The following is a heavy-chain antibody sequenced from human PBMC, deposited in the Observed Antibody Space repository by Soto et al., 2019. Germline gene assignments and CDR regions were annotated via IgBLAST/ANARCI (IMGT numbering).Heavy chain of an antibody. J-gene: IGHJ6*02. V-gene: IGHV5-10-1*01. CDR1: GDSFSNYW. CDR2: IDPSDSYT. Sequence: GESLKISCKGSGDSFSNYWISWVRQMPGKGLEWMGRIDPSDSYTNYSPSFQGHVTISADKSISTAYLQWSSLKASDTAMYYCAREGNLEYSSSSSGYYYYYYGMDVWGQGTTVTVSS. CDR3: AREGNLEYSSSSSGYYYYYYGMDV. D-gene: IGHD6-6*01.